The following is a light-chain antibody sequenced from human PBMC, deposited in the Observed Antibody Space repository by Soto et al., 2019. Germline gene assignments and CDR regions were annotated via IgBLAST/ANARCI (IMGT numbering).Light chain of an antibody. CDR3: QQYGNSPIT. CDR1: QSLNNNY. CDR2: DAS. Sequence: EIVLTQSPGALSLSPGERATLSCRASQSLNNNYLAWYQQTPGQAPRLLIYDASSRATGIPDRFSGSGSGTDFTLPISRLEPEDFAVFYCQQYGNSPITFGQGTRLEIK. J-gene: IGKJ5*01. V-gene: IGKV3-20*01.